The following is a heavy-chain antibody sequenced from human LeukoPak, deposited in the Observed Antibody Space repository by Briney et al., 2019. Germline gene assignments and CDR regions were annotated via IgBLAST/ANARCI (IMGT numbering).Heavy chain of an antibody. V-gene: IGHV1-69*13. CDR3: ARMQAMIVVTHAFDI. J-gene: IGHJ3*02. CDR1: GGTFSSYA. D-gene: IGHD3-22*01. Sequence: ASVKVSCKASGGTFSSYAISWVRQAPGQGLEWMGGIIPIFGTANYAQKFQGRVTITADESTSTAYMELSSLRSEDTAVYYCARMQAMIVVTHAFDIWGQGTMVTVSS. CDR2: IIPIFGTA.